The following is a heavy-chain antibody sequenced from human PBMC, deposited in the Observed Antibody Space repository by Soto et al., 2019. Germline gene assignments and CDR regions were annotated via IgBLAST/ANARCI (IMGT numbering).Heavy chain of an antibody. CDR1: GFTFGDYA. V-gene: IGHV3-49*03. Sequence: GGSLRLSCTASGFTFGDYAMSWFRQAPGKGLEWVGFIRSKAYGGTTEYAASVKGRFTISRDDSKSIAYLQMNSLKTEDTAVYYCTRGLWRGSFNITMVRGVLPADYYYHYMDVWGKGTTVTVSS. D-gene: IGHD3-10*01. J-gene: IGHJ6*03. CDR3: TRGLWRGSFNITMVRGVLPADYYYHYMDV. CDR2: IRSKAYGGTT.